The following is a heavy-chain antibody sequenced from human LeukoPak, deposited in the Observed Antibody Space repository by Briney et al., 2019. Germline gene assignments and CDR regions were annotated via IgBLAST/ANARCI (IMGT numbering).Heavy chain of an antibody. D-gene: IGHD1-26*01. CDR2: ISGSGGST. CDR1: GFTFSSYA. Sequence: GGSLRLSCAASGFTFSSYAMSWVRQAPGKGLEWVSAISGSGGSTYYADSVKGRFTISRDNSKNTLYLQMNSLRAEDTAVYYCAKQSGSQDYYYYGMDVWGQGTTVTVSS. J-gene: IGHJ6*02. V-gene: IGHV3-23*01. CDR3: AKQSGSQDYYYYGMDV.